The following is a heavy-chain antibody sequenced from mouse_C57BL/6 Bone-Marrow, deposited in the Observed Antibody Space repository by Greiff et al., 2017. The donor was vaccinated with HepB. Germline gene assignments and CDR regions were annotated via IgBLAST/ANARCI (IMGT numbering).Heavy chain of an antibody. Sequence: QVQLQQPGAELVMPGASVKLSCKASGYTFTSYWMHWVKQRPGQGLEWIGEIDTSDSYTNYNQKFKGKSTLTVDKSSSTDYMQLSSLTSEDSAVYYCARWGAYAMDYWGQGTSVTVSS. CDR2: IDTSDSYT. V-gene: IGHV1-69*01. CDR1: GYTFTSYW. J-gene: IGHJ4*01. CDR3: ARWGAYAMDY.